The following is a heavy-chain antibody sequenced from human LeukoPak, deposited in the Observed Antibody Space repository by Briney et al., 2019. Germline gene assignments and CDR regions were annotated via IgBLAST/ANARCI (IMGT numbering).Heavy chain of an antibody. CDR3: ASYEWELLRGYFDY. Sequence: GSSVKVSCKASGGTFSSYAISWVRQAPGQGLEWMGRIIPIFGTANYAQKFQGRVTITTDESTSTAYMELSSLRSEDTAVYYCASYEWELLRGYFDYWAQGTLVTVSS. V-gene: IGHV1-69*05. D-gene: IGHD1-26*01. CDR1: GGTFSSYA. CDR2: IIPIFGTA. J-gene: IGHJ4*02.